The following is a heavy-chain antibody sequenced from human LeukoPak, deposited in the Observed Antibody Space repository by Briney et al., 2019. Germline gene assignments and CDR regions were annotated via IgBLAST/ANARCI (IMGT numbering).Heavy chain of an antibody. J-gene: IGHJ5*02. CDR1: GSTVTGHY. D-gene: IGHD2-2*02. Sequence: GPVKVSCKASGSTVTGHYLHWVRQAPGQGLEWMGWINPNSGVTNYAQKFQGRVTMTRDTSINTAYMELHSLTSDDTAMYYCAKNAYGGFGSSYTMDPGGQGTRVTVPS. CDR2: INPNSGVT. V-gene: IGHV1-2*02. CDR3: AKNAYGGFGSSYTMDP.